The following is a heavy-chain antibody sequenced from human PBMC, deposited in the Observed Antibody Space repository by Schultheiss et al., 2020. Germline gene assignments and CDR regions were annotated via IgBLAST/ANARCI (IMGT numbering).Heavy chain of an antibody. J-gene: IGHJ4*02. Sequence: GGSLRLSCAASGFTFSSYAMSWVRQAPGKGLEWVSAISGSDGSSTSYADSVKGRFTISRDNANNSLYLQMNSLRAEDTALYYCARALDGGRYLDSWGQGTLVTGYS. CDR3: ARALDGGRYLDS. V-gene: IGHV3-23*01. CDR2: ISGSDGSST. D-gene: IGHD3-9*01. CDR1: GFTFSSYA.